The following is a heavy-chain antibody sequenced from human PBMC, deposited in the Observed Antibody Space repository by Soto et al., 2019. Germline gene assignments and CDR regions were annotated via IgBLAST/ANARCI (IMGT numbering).Heavy chain of an antibody. Sequence: PGGSLRLSCAASGITFRNYAMTWVRQAPGKGLEWVSVISGSGGSTYYADSVKGRFTISRDNSKNTLYLQMNSLRAEDTAVYYCAKSMGSYYYYGMDVWGQGTTVTVSS. V-gene: IGHV3-23*01. CDR3: AKSMGSYYYYGMDV. D-gene: IGHD3-10*01. CDR1: GITFRNYA. J-gene: IGHJ6*02. CDR2: ISGSGGST.